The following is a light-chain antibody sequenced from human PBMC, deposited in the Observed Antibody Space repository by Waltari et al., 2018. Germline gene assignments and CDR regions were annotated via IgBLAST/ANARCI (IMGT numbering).Light chain of an antibody. Sequence: QSVLTQPPSASGNPGQRVTISCSGSGSNIGSHSVNWYQQFPGTAPKLLMYSNDLRPSGVSDRFSGSKSGTSASLAISGLQSEDEADYFCAARDDSLSGQVFGGGTKLTVL. J-gene: IGLJ3*02. CDR2: SND. CDR3: AARDDSLSGQV. V-gene: IGLV1-44*01. CDR1: GSNIGSHS.